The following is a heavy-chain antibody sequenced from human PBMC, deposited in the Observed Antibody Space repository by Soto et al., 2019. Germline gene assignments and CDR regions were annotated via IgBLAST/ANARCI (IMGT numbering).Heavy chain of an antibody. CDR3: AGRLTTAASLDY. Sequence: VQLVESGGGLIQPGGSLRLSCAASGLSVSNNHMTWVRQAPGKGLEWVSLIHGGGSAYYADSVKGRFTISRDNSKNTRYLRMDSLRAEDTAIYYCAGRLTTAASLDYWGQGTLVTVSS. D-gene: IGHD1-1*01. J-gene: IGHJ4*02. CDR1: GLSVSNNH. V-gene: IGHV3-53*01. CDR2: IHGGGSA.